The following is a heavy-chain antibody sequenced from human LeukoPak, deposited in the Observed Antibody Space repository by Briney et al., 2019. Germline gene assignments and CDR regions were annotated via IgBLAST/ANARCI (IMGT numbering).Heavy chain of an antibody. Sequence: GGSLRLSCAASGFSFSNYAMYWVRQTPRKGLEYVSIISGNGVATHYATSVKGRFTISRDNSKNTLYLQMGSLRAEDMAVYYCARDASDIVVVPAAVGPFDLWGQGTLVTVSS. CDR3: ARDASDIVVVPAAVGPFDL. D-gene: IGHD2-2*01. J-gene: IGHJ4*02. V-gene: IGHV3-64*01. CDR2: ISGNGVAT. CDR1: GFSFSNYA.